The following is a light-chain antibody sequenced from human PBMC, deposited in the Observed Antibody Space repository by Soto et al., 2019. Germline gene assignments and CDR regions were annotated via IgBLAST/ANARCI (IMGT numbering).Light chain of an antibody. J-gene: IGLJ2*01. V-gene: IGLV3-21*01. CDR3: QVWDTSSDHPV. CDR2: DNR. Sequence: SYELTQPPSVSVAPGQTASLSCGGNNIGIKDVYWYQQQPGQAPVLVIYDNRDRPSGIPERFSGSNSGNTATLTISRVEAGDEADYYCQVWDTSSDHPVFGGGTQLTVL. CDR1: NIGIKD.